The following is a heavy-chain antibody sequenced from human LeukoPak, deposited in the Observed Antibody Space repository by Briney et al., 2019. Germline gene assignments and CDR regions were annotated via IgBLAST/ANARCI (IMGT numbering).Heavy chain of an antibody. CDR3: ARDSRCSGGSCYGKDY. Sequence: GGSLRLSCAASGFTFSRYWMSWVRQAPGKGLEWVANIKEDGSEKYYVDSVKGRFTISRGNAKNSLYLQMNSLRAEDTAVYYCARDSRCSGGSCYGKDYWGQGTLVTVSS. CDR1: GFTFSRYW. D-gene: IGHD2-15*01. J-gene: IGHJ4*02. CDR2: IKEDGSEK. V-gene: IGHV3-7*01.